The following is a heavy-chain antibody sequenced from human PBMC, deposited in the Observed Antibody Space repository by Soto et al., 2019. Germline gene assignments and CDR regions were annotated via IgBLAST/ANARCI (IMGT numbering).Heavy chain of an antibody. CDR3: ARVPYSYDRSGGMDY. V-gene: IGHV3-30-3*01. D-gene: IGHD3-22*01. CDR2: ISYDGSNK. J-gene: IGHJ4*02. Sequence: QVQLVESGGGVVQPGRSLRLSCAASGFTFSSYAMHWVRQAPGKGLEWVAVISYDGSNKYYAESVKGRFTISRDNSKNRLYLQMNSLRAEDTAVYYCARVPYSYDRSGGMDYWGQGTLVTVSS. CDR1: GFTFSSYA.